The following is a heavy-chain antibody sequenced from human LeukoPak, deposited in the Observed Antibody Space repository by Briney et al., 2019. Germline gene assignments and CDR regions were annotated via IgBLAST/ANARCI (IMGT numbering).Heavy chain of an antibody. CDR1: GFTFRIYA. J-gene: IGHJ4*02. CDR2: ISGSDGST. D-gene: IGHD3-22*01. Sequence: GGSLRLSCAASGFTFRIYAMSWVRQAPGKGLEWVSAISGSDGSTNYADSVKGRFSISRDNSKNTLYLHMKSLRAEDTAVYYCAKVWRGNYYDYWGQGTLVTVSS. V-gene: IGHV3-23*01. CDR3: AKVWRGNYYDY.